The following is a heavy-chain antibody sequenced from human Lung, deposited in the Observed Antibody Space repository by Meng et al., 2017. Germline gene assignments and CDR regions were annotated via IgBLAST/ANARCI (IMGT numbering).Heavy chain of an antibody. Sequence: QVQLQAWGPGLVNPSHTLSLTCTVSGGSISSGGYYWSWIRQHPGKGLEWIGYIYYSGSTYYNPSLKSRVTISVDTSKNQFSLKLSSVTAADTAVYYCAREPYYYGSGSYSSYWYFDLWGRGTLVTVSS. CDR2: IYYSGST. V-gene: IGHV4-31*03. D-gene: IGHD3-10*01. J-gene: IGHJ2*01. CDR3: AREPYYYGSGSYSSYWYFDL. CDR1: GGSISSGGYY.